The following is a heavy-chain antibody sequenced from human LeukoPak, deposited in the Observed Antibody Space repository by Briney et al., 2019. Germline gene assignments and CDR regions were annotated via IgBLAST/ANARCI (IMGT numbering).Heavy chain of an antibody. CDR2: IYYSGST. Sequence: SETLSLTCTVSGASVSSASYYWTWIRQPQGQGLEWIGYIYYSGSTNYNPSLKSRITLSVDTSKNQFSLNLSSVTAADTAVYYCARETPYTSGLSTFDYWGQGTLVTVSS. J-gene: IGHJ4*02. V-gene: IGHV4-61*01. CDR1: GASVSSASYY. CDR3: ARETPYTSGLSTFDY. D-gene: IGHD6-25*01.